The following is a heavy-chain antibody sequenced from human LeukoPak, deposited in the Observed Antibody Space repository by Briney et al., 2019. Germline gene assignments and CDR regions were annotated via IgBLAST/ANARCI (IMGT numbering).Heavy chain of an antibody. CDR1: GGSINNYY. V-gene: IGHV4-59*08. CDR2: IYYSGST. CDR3: ARQYYYDSSGYYYYYYYGMDV. D-gene: IGHD3-22*01. Sequence: SETLSLTCTVSGGSINNYYWSWIRQPPGKGLEWIGYIYYSGSTNYNPSLKSRVTISVDTSKNQFSLKLSSVTAADTAVYYCARQYYYDSSGYYYYYYYGMDVWGQGTTVTVSS. J-gene: IGHJ6*02.